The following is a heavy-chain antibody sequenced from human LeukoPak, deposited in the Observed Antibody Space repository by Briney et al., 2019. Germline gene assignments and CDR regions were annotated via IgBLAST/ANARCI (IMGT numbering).Heavy chain of an antibody. Sequence: PEGSLRLSCAASGFTFSTYWMHWVRQAPGKGLVWVSRINTDESDTTYADSVKGRFTISRDNAKNTLYLQMNSLRAEDTAVYYCAFGSGREGYLDVWGKGTTVTVSS. CDR2: INTDESDT. J-gene: IGHJ6*03. CDR3: AFGSGREGYLDV. CDR1: GFTFSTYW. V-gene: IGHV3-74*03. D-gene: IGHD3-10*01.